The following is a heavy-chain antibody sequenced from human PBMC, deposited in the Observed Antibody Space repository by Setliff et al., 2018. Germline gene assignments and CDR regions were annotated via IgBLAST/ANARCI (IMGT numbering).Heavy chain of an antibody. V-gene: IGHV1-2*02. J-gene: IGHJ3*01. D-gene: IGHD3-22*01. CDR1: GYTFSDYY. CDR3: ARGGIYNYVSSAYFDL. CDR2: INPKSGGA. Sequence: GASVKVSCKASGYTFSDYYMYWVRQAPGQGLEWMGWINPKSGGAHYAQKFRGRVTMSRETSTSTDYMELSRLTSDDTAVYYCARGGIYNYVSSAYFDLWGQGSMVTVSS.